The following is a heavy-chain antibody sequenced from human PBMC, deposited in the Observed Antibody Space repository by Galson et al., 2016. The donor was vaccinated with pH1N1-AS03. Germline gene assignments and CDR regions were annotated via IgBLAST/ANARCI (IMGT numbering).Heavy chain of an antibody. J-gene: IGHJ4*02. CDR1: GFTINKYG. CDR3: VRDDDSSGYYPDS. Sequence: SPRLSCAASGFTINKYGMHWVRQAPGKGLEWVAIIWNDGGTTHYADSVKGRFTISRDNSKNTLYLQINSLRAEDTAVYYCVRDDDSSGYYPDSWGRGTLVTVSS. V-gene: IGHV3-33*01. CDR2: IWNDGGTT. D-gene: IGHD3-22*01.